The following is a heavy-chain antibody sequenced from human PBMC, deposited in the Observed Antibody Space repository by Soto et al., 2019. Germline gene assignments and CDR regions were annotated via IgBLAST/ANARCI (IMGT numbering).Heavy chain of an antibody. Sequence: GGSLRLSCAASGFTFSNAWMNWVRQAPGKGLEWVGRIKSKTDGGTTDYAAPVKGRFTISRDDSKNTLYLQMNSLKTEDTAVYYCTTPGRGVVVADYYYYYGMDVWGQGTTVTVSS. D-gene: IGHD2-15*01. CDR3: TTPGRGVVVADYYYYYGMDV. J-gene: IGHJ6*02. CDR1: GFTFSNAW. V-gene: IGHV3-15*07. CDR2: IKSKTDGGTT.